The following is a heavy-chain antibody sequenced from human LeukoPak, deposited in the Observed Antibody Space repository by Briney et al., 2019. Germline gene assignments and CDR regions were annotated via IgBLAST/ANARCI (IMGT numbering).Heavy chain of an antibody. CDR1: GGSISSSSYY. J-gene: IGHJ4*02. D-gene: IGHD3-3*01. V-gene: IGHV4-31*03. CDR3: ARLPSFWSGYYVEDY. CDR2: IYYSGST. Sequence: SETLSLTCTVSGGSISSSSYYWSWIRQHPGKGLEWIGYIYYSGSTYYNPSLKSRVTISVDTSKNQFSLKLSSVTAADTAVYYCARLPSFWSGYYVEDYWGQGTLVTVSS.